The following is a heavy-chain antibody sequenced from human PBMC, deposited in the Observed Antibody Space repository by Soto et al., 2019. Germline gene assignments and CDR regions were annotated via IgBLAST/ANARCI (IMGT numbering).Heavy chain of an antibody. CDR3: ARGDSSGYYHDAFDI. J-gene: IGHJ3*02. Sequence: SVKVSCKASGGAFSSYAISWVRQAPGQGLEWMGGIIPIFGTANYAQKFQGRVTITADESTSTAYMELSSLRSEDTAVYYCARGDSSGYYHDAFDIWGQGTMVTVSS. V-gene: IGHV1-69*13. CDR2: IIPIFGTA. D-gene: IGHD3-22*01. CDR1: GGAFSSYA.